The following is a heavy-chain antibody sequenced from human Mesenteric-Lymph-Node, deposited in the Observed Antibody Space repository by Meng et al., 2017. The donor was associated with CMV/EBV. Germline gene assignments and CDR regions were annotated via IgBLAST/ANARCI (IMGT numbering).Heavy chain of an antibody. CDR3: ARDEQSMGVVPAAPPVYYYYGMDV. CDR1: GFTISSYW. Sequence: GESLKISCAASGFTISSYWMSWVRQAPGKGLEWVSVIYSGGSTYYADSVKGRFTISRDNSKITLYLQMNSLRAEDTAVYYCARDEQSMGVVPAAPPVYYYYGMDVWGQGTTVTVSS. J-gene: IGHJ6*02. V-gene: IGHV3-66*02. D-gene: IGHD2-2*01. CDR2: IYSGGST.